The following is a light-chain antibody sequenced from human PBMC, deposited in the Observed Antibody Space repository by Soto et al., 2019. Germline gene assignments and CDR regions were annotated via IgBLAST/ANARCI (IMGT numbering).Light chain of an antibody. CDR1: QSISSY. Sequence: DIQMTQSPSSLSASVGDRGTITCRASQSISSYLYWYQQKPGKAPKLLIYGASSLHSGVPSRFGGSGSGTDFTLTISSLQPEDFATYFCQQSYSNPRTFGQGTKVDIK. V-gene: IGKV1-39*01. CDR3: QQSYSNPRT. J-gene: IGKJ1*01. CDR2: GAS.